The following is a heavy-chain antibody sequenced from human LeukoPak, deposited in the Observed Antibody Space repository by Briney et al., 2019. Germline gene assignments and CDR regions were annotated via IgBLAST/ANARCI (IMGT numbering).Heavy chain of an antibody. CDR3: AKGPGDYVDGFFDY. CDR1: GFTFSSYA. CDR2: ISGSGGST. V-gene: IGHV3-23*01. J-gene: IGHJ4*02. Sequence: GGSLRLSCAASGFTFSSYAMSWVRQAPGKGLEWVSAISGSGGSTYYADSVKGRFTISRDNSKNTLYLQMNSLRAGDTAVYYCAKGPGDYVDGFFDYWGQGTLVTVSS. D-gene: IGHD4-17*01.